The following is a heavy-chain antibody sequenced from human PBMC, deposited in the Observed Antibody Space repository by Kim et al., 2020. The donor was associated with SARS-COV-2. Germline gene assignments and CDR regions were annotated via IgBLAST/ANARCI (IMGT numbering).Heavy chain of an antibody. CDR1: GFTFSSYE. V-gene: IGHV3-48*03. J-gene: IGHJ3*02. D-gene: IGHD5-18*01. CDR2: ISSSGSTI. Sequence: GGSLRLSCAASGFTFSSYEMNWVRQAPGKGLEWFSYISSSGSTIYYADSVKGRFTISRDNAKNSLYLQMNSLRAEDTAVYYCARWIQLWLGVGAFDIWGQGTMVTVSS. CDR3: ARWIQLWLGVGAFDI.